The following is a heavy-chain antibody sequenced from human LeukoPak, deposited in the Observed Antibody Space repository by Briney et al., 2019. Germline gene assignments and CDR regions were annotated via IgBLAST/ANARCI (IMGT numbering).Heavy chain of an antibody. CDR3: ARGGILVQGVTILYGMDV. Sequence: GASLKVSCKTSGYSFSTFDTNWVRQATGQGLEWMGWMNPNSGNTNYEQKFQGRLTMTRDTSISTAYMELSSLRSEDTAVYYCARGGILVQGVTILYGMDVWGQGTTVTVSS. CDR2: MNPNSGNT. D-gene: IGHD3-10*01. J-gene: IGHJ6*02. V-gene: IGHV1-8*01. CDR1: GYSFSTFD.